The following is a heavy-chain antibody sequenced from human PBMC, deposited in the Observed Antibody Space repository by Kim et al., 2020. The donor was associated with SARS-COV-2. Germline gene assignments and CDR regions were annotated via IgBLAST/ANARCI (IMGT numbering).Heavy chain of an antibody. V-gene: IGHV7-4-1*02. CDR1: GYTFTSYA. J-gene: IGHJ6*02. CDR3: ARAGIGVAARPNYYYGMDV. Sequence: ASVKVSCKASGYTFTSYAMNWVRQAPGQGLEWMGWINTNTGNPTYAQGFTGRFVFSLDTSVSTAYLQISSLKAEDTAVYYCARAGIGVAARPNYYYGMDVWGQGTTVTVSS. D-gene: IGHD6-6*01. CDR2: INTNTGNP.